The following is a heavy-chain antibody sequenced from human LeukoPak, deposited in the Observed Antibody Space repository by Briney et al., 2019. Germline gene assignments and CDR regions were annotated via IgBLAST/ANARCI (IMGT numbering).Heavy chain of an antibody. CDR2: INPSGGST. Sequence: ASVKVSCKASGYTFTSYYMHWVRQAPGQGLEWMGIINPSGGSTSYAQKFQGRVTMTRDTSTSTVSMELSSLRSEDTAVYYCARDGGNGDYYYYMDVWGKGTTVTISS. CDR1: GYTFTSYY. J-gene: IGHJ6*03. CDR3: ARDGGNGDYYYYMDV. V-gene: IGHV1-46*01. D-gene: IGHD3-16*01.